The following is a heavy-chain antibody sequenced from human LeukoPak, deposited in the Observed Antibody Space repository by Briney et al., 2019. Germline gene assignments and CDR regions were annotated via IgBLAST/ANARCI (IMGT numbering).Heavy chain of an antibody. Sequence: GGSLRLSCAASGFTFSDYFMSWIRQAPGKGRGWGSYISNTGSTIYYADSVKGRFTISRDNAKNSLFLPMSSLRPEDTAVYYCARGFMETVPGPPFDYWGQGTLVTVSS. V-gene: IGHV3-11*01. CDR3: ARGFMETVPGPPFDY. J-gene: IGHJ4*02. CDR1: GFTFSDYF. CDR2: ISNTGSTI. D-gene: IGHD3-3*01.